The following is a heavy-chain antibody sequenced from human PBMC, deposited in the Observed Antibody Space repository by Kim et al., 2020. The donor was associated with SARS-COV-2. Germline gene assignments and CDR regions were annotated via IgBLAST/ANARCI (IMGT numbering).Heavy chain of an antibody. CDR1: GFTFSNDL. V-gene: IGHV3-74*01. CDR2: INSDGSTT. Sequence: GGSLRLSCAASGFTFSNDLMYWVRQAPGKGPVWVSRINSDGSTTHYADSVKGRSTISRDNAKNTLHLQMNTLRAEDTAVYYCARGWGAAWFFESWGQGTLVTVPS. CDR3: ARGWGAAWFFES. D-gene: IGHD3-9*01. J-gene: IGHJ4*02.